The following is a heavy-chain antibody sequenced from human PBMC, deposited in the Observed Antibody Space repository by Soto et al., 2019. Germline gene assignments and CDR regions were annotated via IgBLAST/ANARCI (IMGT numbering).Heavy chain of an antibody. CDR3: ATLPPGL. D-gene: IGHD7-27*01. Sequence: EVQLVESGGGLVQPGGSLRLSCAASGFTYTNYWMDWVHQAPGKGLVWVSRIHTDGSRTSYADSVKGRFTISRDNAENTLYLQMNSLRAEDTAVYYCATLPPGLWGQGTLVTVSS. J-gene: IGHJ4*02. V-gene: IGHV3-74*01. CDR1: GFTYTNYW. CDR2: IHTDGSRT.